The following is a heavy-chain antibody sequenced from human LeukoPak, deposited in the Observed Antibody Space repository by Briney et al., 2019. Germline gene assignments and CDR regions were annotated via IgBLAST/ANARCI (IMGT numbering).Heavy chain of an antibody. J-gene: IGHJ4*02. CDR1: GFIFSNFR. V-gene: IGHV3-48*02. D-gene: IGHD3-22*01. Sequence: PGGSLRLSCVASGFIFSNFRMDWVRQAPGKGLEWISYITKTSTSMYYADSVKGRFTISRDNGKNSLFLQMNSLRDEDTAVYYCARGYDSGYYPPHLDYWGQGTLVTVSS. CDR2: ITKTSTSM. CDR3: ARGYDSGYYPPHLDY.